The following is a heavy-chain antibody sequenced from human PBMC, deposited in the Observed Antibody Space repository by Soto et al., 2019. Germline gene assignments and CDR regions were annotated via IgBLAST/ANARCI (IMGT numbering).Heavy chain of an antibody. D-gene: IGHD1-26*01. CDR3: ARKAGIVNWFDP. CDR1: GYTFTSYG. CDR2: ISAYNGNT. V-gene: IGHV1-18*01. Sequence: ASVKVAGRASGYTFTSYGLSWERQAPGQGLEWMGWISAYNGNTNYAQKLQGRVTMTTDTSTSTAYMELRSLRSDDTAVYYCARKAGIVNWFDPWGQGTLVTVSS. J-gene: IGHJ5*02.